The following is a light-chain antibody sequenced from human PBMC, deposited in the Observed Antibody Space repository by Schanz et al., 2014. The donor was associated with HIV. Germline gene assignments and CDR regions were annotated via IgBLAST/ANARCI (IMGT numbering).Light chain of an antibody. J-gene: IGKJ1*01. CDR3: HQRSNWPQT. CDR1: QSVSSY. CDR2: DAS. V-gene: IGKV3-11*01. Sequence: EIVLTQSPATLSLSPGERATLSCRASQSVSSYLAWYQQKPGQAPRLLIYDASHRATGVPPRFSGSGSGTDFTLTISNLEPEDFAVYYCHQRSNWPQTFGQGTRVEIK.